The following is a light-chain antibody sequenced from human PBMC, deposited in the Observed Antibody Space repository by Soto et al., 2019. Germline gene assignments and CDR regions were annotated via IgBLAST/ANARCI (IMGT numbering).Light chain of an antibody. J-gene: IGKJ3*01. Sequence: DIQMTQSPSSLSASVGDRVTITCRARQSSSSYLNWYQQKPGKAPKRLIYAASSLQSGVPSRFSGSGSGTDFTLTISSLQPEDFATYYCQQSYSTPYTLGPGTKVDIK. V-gene: IGKV1-39*01. CDR2: AAS. CDR1: QSSSSY. CDR3: QQSYSTPYT.